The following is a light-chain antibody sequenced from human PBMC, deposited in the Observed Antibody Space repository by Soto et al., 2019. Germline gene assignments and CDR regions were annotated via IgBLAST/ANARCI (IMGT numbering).Light chain of an antibody. CDR1: SSDIGSYDY. Sequence: QSVLTQPASVSGSAGQSITISCTGTSSDIGSYDYVSWYQQHPGKAPNLIIYEVTDRPSGVSNRFSSSKSGNTASLTISGLQAEDEADYYCSSFTSTSTRLFGSGTKGTVL. CDR2: EVT. V-gene: IGLV2-14*01. J-gene: IGLJ1*01. CDR3: SSFTSTSTRL.